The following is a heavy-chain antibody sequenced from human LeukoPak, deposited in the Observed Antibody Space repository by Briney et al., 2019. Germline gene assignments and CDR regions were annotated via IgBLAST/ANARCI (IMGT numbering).Heavy chain of an antibody. Sequence: GGSLRLSCAASGFTFSSYAMSWVRQAPGKGLEWVSAISGSGGSTYYADSVKGRFTISRDNSKNTLYLQMNSLRAEDTAVFYCAKDYYYGSGSYYTEFDYWGQGTLVTVSS. CDR2: ISGSGGST. CDR3: AKDYYYGSGSYYTEFDY. V-gene: IGHV3-23*01. J-gene: IGHJ4*02. D-gene: IGHD3-10*01. CDR1: GFTFSSYA.